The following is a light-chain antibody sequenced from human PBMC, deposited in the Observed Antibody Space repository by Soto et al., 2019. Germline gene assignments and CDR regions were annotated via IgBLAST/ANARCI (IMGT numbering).Light chain of an antibody. J-gene: IGKJ1*01. CDR3: QKYNTAPRT. CDR2: AAS. V-gene: IGKV1-27*01. CDR1: QAISNY. Sequence: DIQMTQSPSSLSASVGDRVTITCRVSQAISNYLAWYQQKPGKVPKLLIYAASNLQSGVPSRFSGSGSGTDFTLTISSLQPEDAATYYCQKYNTAPRTFGQGTKVEIK.